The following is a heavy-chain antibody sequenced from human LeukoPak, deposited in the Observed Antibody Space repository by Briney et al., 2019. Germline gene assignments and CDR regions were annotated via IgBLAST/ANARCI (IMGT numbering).Heavy chain of an antibody. CDR1: GYSFTSYW. J-gene: IGHJ4*02. CDR2: IYPGDSDT. CDR3: ARSPNPSGDYFDY. Sequence: GESLKISCKGSGYSFTSYWIGWVRQMPGKGLEWMGIIYPGDSDTRYSPSFQGQVTISADKSISAAYLQWSSLKASDTAMYYCARSPNPSGDYFDYWGQGTLVTVSS. D-gene: IGHD4-17*01. V-gene: IGHV5-51*01.